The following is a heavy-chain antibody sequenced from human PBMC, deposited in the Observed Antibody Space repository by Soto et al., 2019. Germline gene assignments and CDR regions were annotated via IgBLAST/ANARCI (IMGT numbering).Heavy chain of an antibody. CDR2: IIPIFGTA. CDR3: ATAGPTTHSGYDLGSYYYYMDV. J-gene: IGHJ6*03. V-gene: IGHV1-69*13. D-gene: IGHD5-12*01. Sequence: ASVKVSCKASGGTFSSYAISWVRQAPGQGLERMGGIIPIFGTANYAQKFQGRVTITADESTSTAYMELSSVTAADTAVYYCATAGPTTHSGYDLGSYYYYMDVWGKGTTVTVSS. CDR1: GGTFSSYA.